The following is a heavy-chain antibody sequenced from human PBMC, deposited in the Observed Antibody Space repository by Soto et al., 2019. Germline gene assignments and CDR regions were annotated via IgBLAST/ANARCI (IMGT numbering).Heavy chain of an antibody. D-gene: IGHD4-4*01. J-gene: IGHJ6*02. CDR3: AREREEASTETYGMDV. Sequence: QVQLVQSGAEVKKPGSSVKVSCKASGGTFSSYAISWVRQAPGKGLEWVAVIWYDGSNKYYADSVKGRFTISRDNSKNTLYLQMNSLRAEDTAVYYCAREREEASTETYGMDVWGQGTTVTVSS. CDR2: IWYDGSNK. CDR1: GGTFSSYA. V-gene: IGHV3-33*01.